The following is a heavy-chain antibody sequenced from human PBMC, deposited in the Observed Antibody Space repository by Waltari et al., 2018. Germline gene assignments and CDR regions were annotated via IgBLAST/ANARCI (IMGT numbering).Heavy chain of an antibody. CDR1: GYTFTGYY. V-gene: IGHV1-2*06. CDR3: ARDKAWYSYGPTAYYFDY. J-gene: IGHJ4*02. CDR2: INPNSGGT. D-gene: IGHD5-18*01. Sequence: QVQLVQSGAEVKKPGASVKVSCKASGYTFTGYYMHWVRQAPGQGLEWMGRINPNSGGTNYAQKFQGRVTMTRDTSISTAYMELSRLRSDDTAVYYCARDKAWYSYGPTAYYFDYWGQGTLVTVSS.